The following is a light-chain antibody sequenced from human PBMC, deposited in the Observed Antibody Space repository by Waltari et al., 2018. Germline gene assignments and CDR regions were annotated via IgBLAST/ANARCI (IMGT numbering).Light chain of an antibody. Sequence: QSALTQPASVSGSPGQSITISCTGTSSDVGNYNLVSWYQQHPGKAPQLIIYEVNKRPFWVSDRFSASKSGNTASLTISGLQAEDEGDYYCCSYAARSSFGGVFGTGTRVTVL. CDR3: CSYAARSSFGGV. CDR1: SSDVGNYNL. J-gene: IGLJ1*01. CDR2: EVN. V-gene: IGLV2-23*02.